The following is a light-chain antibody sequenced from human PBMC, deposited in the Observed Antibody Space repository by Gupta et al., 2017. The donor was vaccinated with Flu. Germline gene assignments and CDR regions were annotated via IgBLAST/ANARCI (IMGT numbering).Light chain of an antibody. Sequence: EIVLTQSPATLSLSPGERATLSCRASQSVSSYLAWYQQKPGQAPRLLIYDASNRATGIPARFSGSGSGTDFTLTISGLEPEDFAVYYCQQRSNWTFGQGTKVEIK. V-gene: IGKV3-11*01. CDR3: QQRSNWT. CDR2: DAS. CDR1: QSVSSY. J-gene: IGKJ1*01.